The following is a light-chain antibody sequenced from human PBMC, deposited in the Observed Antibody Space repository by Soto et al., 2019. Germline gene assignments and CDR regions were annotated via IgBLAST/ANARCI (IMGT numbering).Light chain of an antibody. CDR1: SSDVGYYNY. J-gene: IGLJ3*02. CDR3: SSYTTTSTLV. V-gene: IGLV2-14*01. CDR2: EVS. Sequence: QSALTQPASVSGSPGQSITISCTGSSSDVGYYNYVSWYQQLPGKAPKLMISEVSNRPSGVSNRFSGSKSGNTASLTISGIQAEDEADYYCSSYTTTSTLVFGGGTKLTVL.